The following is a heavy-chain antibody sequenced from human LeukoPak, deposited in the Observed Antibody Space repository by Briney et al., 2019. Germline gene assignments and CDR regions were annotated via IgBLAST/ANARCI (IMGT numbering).Heavy chain of an antibody. V-gene: IGHV3-23*01. D-gene: IGHD2-2*02. CDR3: AKDLFGYCSSTSCYKELLPPIYMDV. CDR1: GFSFSSYS. J-gene: IGHJ6*03. Sequence: GGSLRLSCAASGFSFSSYSMMWVRQAPGKGLEWVSAISGSGGSTYYADSVKGRFTISRDNSRNTLYLQMNSLRAKDTAVYYCAKDLFGYCSSTSCYKELLPPIYMDVWGRGTTVTVSS. CDR2: ISGSGGST.